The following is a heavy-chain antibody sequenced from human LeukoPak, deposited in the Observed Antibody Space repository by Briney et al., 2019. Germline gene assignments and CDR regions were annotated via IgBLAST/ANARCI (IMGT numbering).Heavy chain of an antibody. J-gene: IGHJ3*02. CDR2: INSDGSST. V-gene: IGHV3-74*01. Sequence: GGSLRLSCAASGFTFSSYWMHWVRQAPGKGLVWVSRINSDGSSTSYADSVKGRFTISRDNAKNTLYLQMNSLRAEDTDVYYCARDVGASAPDAFDIWGQGTMVTVSS. CDR1: GFTFSSYW. D-gene: IGHD1-26*01. CDR3: ARDVGASAPDAFDI.